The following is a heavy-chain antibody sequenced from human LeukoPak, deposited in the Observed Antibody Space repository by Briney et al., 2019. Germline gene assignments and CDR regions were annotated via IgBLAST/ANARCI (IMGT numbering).Heavy chain of an antibody. CDR3: ARGGNLEN. D-gene: IGHD1-14*01. CDR1: GFTLNRYW. Sequence: PGGSLRLSCAASGFTLNRYWMSWVRQAPGKGLEWVANINEDGGERHSVDSVKGRFTISRDNAKNSLYLQMNSLRAEDTAVYYCARGGNLENWGGGTLVTVSS. J-gene: IGHJ4*02. V-gene: IGHV3-7*01. CDR2: INEDGGER.